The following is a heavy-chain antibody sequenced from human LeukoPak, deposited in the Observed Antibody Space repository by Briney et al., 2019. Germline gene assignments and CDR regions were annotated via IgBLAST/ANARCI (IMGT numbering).Heavy chain of an antibody. CDR3: ARGTGIAVAADYWYFDL. J-gene: IGHJ2*01. V-gene: IGHV4-34*01. CDR1: GGSFSGCY. D-gene: IGHD6-19*01. CDR2: INHSGST. Sequence: KPSETLSLTCAVYGGSFSGCYWSWIRQPPGKGLEWIGEINHSGSTNYNPSLKSRVTISVDTSKNQFSLRLSSVTAADTAVYYCARGTGIAVAADYWYFDLWGRGTLVTVSS.